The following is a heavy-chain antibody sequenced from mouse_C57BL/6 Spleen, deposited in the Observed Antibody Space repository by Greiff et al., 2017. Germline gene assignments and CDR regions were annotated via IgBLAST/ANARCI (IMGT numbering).Heavy chain of an antibody. CDR3: ARRGYDCPYWYFDV. CDR2: ISNGAGST. Sequence: VQLKESGGGLVQPGGSLKLSCAASGFTFSDYYMYWVRQTPEKRLEWVAYISNGAGSTYDPDTVKGRFTISSVNAKNTLYLQMSRLKSEVTAMYYCARRGYDCPYWYFDVRGTEATVSGSS. V-gene: IGHV5-12*01. CDR1: GFTFSDYY. D-gene: IGHD2-2*01. J-gene: IGHJ1*03.